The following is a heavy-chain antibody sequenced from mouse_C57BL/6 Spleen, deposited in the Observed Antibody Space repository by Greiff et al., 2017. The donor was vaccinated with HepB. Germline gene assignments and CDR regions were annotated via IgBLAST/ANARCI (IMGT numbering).Heavy chain of an antibody. Sequence: QVQLKESGAELMKPGASVKLSCKATGYTFTGYWIEWVKQRPGHGLEWIGEILPGSGSTNYNEKFKDKATFTADKSSNTAYMQLSSLTTEDSAIYYCARRNDGYTFDYWGQGTTLTVSS. CDR1: GYTFTGYW. J-gene: IGHJ2*01. CDR3: ARRNDGYTFDY. V-gene: IGHV1-9*01. D-gene: IGHD2-3*01. CDR2: ILPGSGST.